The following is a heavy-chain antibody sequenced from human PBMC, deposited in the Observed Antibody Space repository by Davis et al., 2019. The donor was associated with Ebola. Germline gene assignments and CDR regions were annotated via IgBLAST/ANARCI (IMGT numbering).Heavy chain of an antibody. D-gene: IGHD3-22*01. CDR2: ISGSGGST. CDR1: GFTFSSYA. J-gene: IGHJ4*02. CDR3: AKVSVIVVVISYFDY. V-gene: IGHV3-23*01. Sequence: GESLKISCAASGFTFSSYAMSWVRQAPGKGLEWVSAISGSGGSTYYADSVKGRFTISRDNSKNTLYLQMNSLRAEDTAVYYCAKVSVIVVVISYFDYWGQGTLVTVST.